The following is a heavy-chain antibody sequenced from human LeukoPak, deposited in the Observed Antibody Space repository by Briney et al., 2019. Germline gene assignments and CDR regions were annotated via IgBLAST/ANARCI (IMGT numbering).Heavy chain of an antibody. CDR1: GGSISSSSYY. Sequence: PSETRSLTCTVSGGSISSSSYYWGWIRQPPGKGLEWIGSIYYSGSTYYNPSLKSRVTISVDTSKNQFSLKLSSVTAADTAVYYCARDQQYSSGWYRWFDYWGQGTLVTVSS. D-gene: IGHD6-19*01. CDR2: IYYSGST. J-gene: IGHJ4*02. V-gene: IGHV4-39*07. CDR3: ARDQQYSSGWYRWFDY.